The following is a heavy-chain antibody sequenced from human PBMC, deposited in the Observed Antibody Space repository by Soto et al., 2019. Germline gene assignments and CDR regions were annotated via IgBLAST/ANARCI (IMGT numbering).Heavy chain of an antibody. V-gene: IGHV1-69*06. D-gene: IGHD1-26*01. J-gene: IGHJ4*02. Sequence: RASVKVSCKASGGTFSSYAISWVRQAPGQGLEWMGGIIPIFGTANYAQKFQGRVTITADKSTSTAYMELSSLRSEDTAVYYCARAVVGATAYDYWGQGTLVTVSS. CDR1: GGTFSSYA. CDR3: ARAVVGATAYDY. CDR2: IIPIFGTA.